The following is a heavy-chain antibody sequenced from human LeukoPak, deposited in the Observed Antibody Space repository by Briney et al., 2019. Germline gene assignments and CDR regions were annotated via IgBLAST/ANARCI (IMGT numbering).Heavy chain of an antibody. D-gene: IGHD6-19*01. Sequence: ASVKVSCKASGYTFTGYYMHWVRQAPGQGLEWMGWINPNSGGTNYAQKFQGRVTMTRDTSISTAYMELSRLRSDDTAVYYCARDIRGERGIAVAWGQGTLVTVSS. V-gene: IGHV1-2*02. CDR2: INPNSGGT. J-gene: IGHJ4*02. CDR1: GYTFTGYY. CDR3: ARDIRGERGIAVA.